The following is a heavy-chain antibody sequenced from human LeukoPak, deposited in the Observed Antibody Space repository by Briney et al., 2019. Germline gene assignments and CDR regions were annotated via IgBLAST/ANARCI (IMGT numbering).Heavy chain of an antibody. J-gene: IGHJ4*02. CDR2: ISGSGGST. Sequence: PGGSLRLSCAASGFTFSSYAMSWVRQAPGKGLEWVLAISGSGGSTYYADSVKGRFTISRDNSKNTLYLQMNSLRAEDTAVYYCAKGLSDFWSGYYGYFDYWGQGTLVTVSS. CDR3: AKGLSDFWSGYYGYFDY. D-gene: IGHD3-3*01. CDR1: GFTFSSYA. V-gene: IGHV3-23*01.